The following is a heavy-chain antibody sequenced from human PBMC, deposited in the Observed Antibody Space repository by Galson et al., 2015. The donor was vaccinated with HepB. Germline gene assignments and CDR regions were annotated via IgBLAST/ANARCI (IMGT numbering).Heavy chain of an antibody. D-gene: IGHD3-9*01. V-gene: IGHV1-8*01. Sequence: SVKVSCKASGYTFTSYEVNWVRQATGQGLEWMGWMNPYTDNTAYAQNFQGRITMTGDNSIDTAYMTLSSLTSEDTAIYYCARGLRAQGNTYFFDYWGQGTLVTVSS. CDR2: MNPYTDNT. CDR1: GYTFTSYE. J-gene: IGHJ4*02. CDR3: ARGLRAQGNTYFFDY.